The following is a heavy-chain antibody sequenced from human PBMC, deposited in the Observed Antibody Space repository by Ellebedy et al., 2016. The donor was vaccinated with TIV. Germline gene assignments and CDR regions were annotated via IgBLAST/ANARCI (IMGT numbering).Heavy chain of an antibody. V-gene: IGHV3-33*08. CDR3: TRDFGHAYGFYNFFDP. D-gene: IGHD3-10*01. J-gene: IGHJ5*02. CDR1: GFTFHHYG. Sequence: GESLKISCYASGFTFHHYGMHWVRQAPGKGLEWVALIWYDGSNQDYADSVRDRFTISRDNSNNTLYLQMNSLRAEDTAVYYCTRDFGHAYGFYNFFDPWGLGTLATVSS. CDR2: IWYDGSNQ.